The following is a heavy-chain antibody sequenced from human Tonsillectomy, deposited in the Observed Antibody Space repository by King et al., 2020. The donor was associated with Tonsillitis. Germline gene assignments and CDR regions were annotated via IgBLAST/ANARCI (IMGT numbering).Heavy chain of an antibody. D-gene: IGHD1-26*01. Sequence: VQLVESGAEVKKPGASVKVSCKASGYTFTSYDINWVRQATGQGLEWMGWMNPNSGNTGYAQKFQGRVTMTRNTSISTAYMELSSLRSEDTAVYYCAMPRGGRYHRRGYYFDYWGQGTLVTVSS. J-gene: IGHJ4*02. V-gene: IGHV1-8*02. CDR1: GYTFTSYD. CDR2: MNPNSGNT. CDR3: AMPRGGRYHRRGYYFDY.